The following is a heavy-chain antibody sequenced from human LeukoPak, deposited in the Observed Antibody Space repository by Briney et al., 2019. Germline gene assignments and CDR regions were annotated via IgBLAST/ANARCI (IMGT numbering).Heavy chain of an antibody. D-gene: IGHD2-2*01. Sequence: GESQKISCKGSGYSFTSYWIGWVRQMPGKGLEWMGIIYPGDSDTRYSPSFQGQVTISADKSISTAYLQWSSLKASDTAMYYCAATYCSSTSCRDAFDIWGQGTMVTVSS. CDR3: AATYCSSTSCRDAFDI. CDR1: GYSFTSYW. J-gene: IGHJ3*02. V-gene: IGHV5-51*01. CDR2: IYPGDSDT.